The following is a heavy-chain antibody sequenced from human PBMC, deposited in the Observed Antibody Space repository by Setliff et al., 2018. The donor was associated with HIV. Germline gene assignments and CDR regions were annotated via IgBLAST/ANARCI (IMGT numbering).Heavy chain of an antibody. V-gene: IGHV1-18*01. CDR3: ARMQAYYNFWRSTYYFDY. J-gene: IGHJ4*02. Sequence: ASVKVSCKASGYTFISYGICWVRQAPGHGLEWMGYISPYNGDAYYAEKFQGRVTMTTDTSTTAVSMELTNLRSDDTAVYFCARMQAYYNFWRSTYYFDYWGQGTPVTVSS. CDR1: GYTFISYG. D-gene: IGHD3-3*01. CDR2: ISPYNGDA.